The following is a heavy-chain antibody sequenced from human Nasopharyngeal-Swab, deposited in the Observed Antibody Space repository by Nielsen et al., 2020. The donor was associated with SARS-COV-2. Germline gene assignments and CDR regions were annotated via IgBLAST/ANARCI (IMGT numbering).Heavy chain of an antibody. J-gene: IGHJ4*02. CDR2: INHNGST. CDR3: ARDRGYSYGDPLSYFDY. V-gene: IGHV4-34*01. D-gene: IGHD5-18*01. Sequence: RQAPGKGLEWIGEINHNGSTNYNPSLKSRVTMSVDTSTDQFSLKLRSVTAADTAVYYCARDRGYSYGDPLSYFDYWGQGTLVTVSS.